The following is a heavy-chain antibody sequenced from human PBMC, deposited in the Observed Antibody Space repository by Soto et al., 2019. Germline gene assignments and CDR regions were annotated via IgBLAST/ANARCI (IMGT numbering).Heavy chain of an antibody. J-gene: IGHJ4*02. Sequence: SETLSLTCAVYGGSFSGYYWSWIRQPPGKGLEWIGEINHSGSTNYNPSLKSRVTISVDTSKNQFSLKLSSVTAADTAVYYCARXRKLKAAGNFXYWGQGTLVXVSS. D-gene: IGHD6-13*01. CDR1: GGSFSGYY. V-gene: IGHV4-34*01. CDR2: INHSGST. CDR3: ARXRKLKAAGNFXY.